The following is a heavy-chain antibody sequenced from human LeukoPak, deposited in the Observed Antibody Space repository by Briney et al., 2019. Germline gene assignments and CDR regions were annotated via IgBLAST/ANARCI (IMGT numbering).Heavy chain of an antibody. CDR3: ARDSYDYVWGSSNFDY. CDR1: GGSISSGSYY. Sequence: SETLSLTCTVSGGSISSGSYYWSWIRQPAGKGLEWIGRIYTSGSTNYNPSLKSRVTISVDTSKNQFSLKLSSVTSADTAVYYCARDSYDYVWGSSNFDYWGQGTLVTVSS. V-gene: IGHV4-61*02. J-gene: IGHJ4*02. D-gene: IGHD3-16*01. CDR2: IYTSGST.